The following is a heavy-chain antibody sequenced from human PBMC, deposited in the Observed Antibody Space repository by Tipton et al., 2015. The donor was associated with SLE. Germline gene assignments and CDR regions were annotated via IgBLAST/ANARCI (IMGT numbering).Heavy chain of an antibody. CDR1: GGSISSSSYY. J-gene: IGHJ6*02. CDR2: IYYSGST. CDR3: ASGGGDCSGGSCFPYGMDV. V-gene: IGHV4-39*01. Sequence: TLSLTCTVSGGSISSSSYYWGWIRQPPGKGLEWIGSIYYSGSTYYNPSLKSRVTISVDTSKNQFSLKLSSVTAADTAVYYCASGGGDCSGGSCFPYGMDVWGQGTTVTVSS. D-gene: IGHD2-15*01.